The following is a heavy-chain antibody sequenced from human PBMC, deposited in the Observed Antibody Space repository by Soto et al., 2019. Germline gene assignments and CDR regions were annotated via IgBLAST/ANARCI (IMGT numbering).Heavy chain of an antibody. CDR2: IYPGDSDT. V-gene: IGHV5-51*01. Sequence: GESLKISCKGSGYSFTSYWIGWVRQMPGKGLEWMGIIYPGDSDTRYSPSFQGQVTISADKSISTAYLQWSSLKASDTAMYYCARQNPYYDFWSGYPAHNWFDPWGQGTLVTVSS. CDR3: ARQNPYYDFWSGYPAHNWFDP. J-gene: IGHJ5*02. D-gene: IGHD3-3*01. CDR1: GYSFTSYW.